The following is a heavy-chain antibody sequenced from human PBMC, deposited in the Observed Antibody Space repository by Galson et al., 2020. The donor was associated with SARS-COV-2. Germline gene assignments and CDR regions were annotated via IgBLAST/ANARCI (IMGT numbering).Heavy chain of an antibody. J-gene: IGHJ6*02. CDR2: INAGNGNT. Sequence: ASVKVSCKASGYTFTSYAMHWVRQAPGQRLEWMGWINAGNGNTKYSQKFQGRVTITRDTSASTAYMELSSLRSEDTAVYYCARGQRYYDFWSGYQPVGPLDYYYDGMDVWGQGTTVTVSS. V-gene: IGHV1-3*01. D-gene: IGHD3-3*01. CDR1: GYTFTSYA. CDR3: ARGQRYYDFWSGYQPVGPLDYYYDGMDV.